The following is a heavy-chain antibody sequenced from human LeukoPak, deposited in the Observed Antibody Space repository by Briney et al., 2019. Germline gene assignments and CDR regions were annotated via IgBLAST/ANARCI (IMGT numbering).Heavy chain of an antibody. CDR1: GFTFSSYG. V-gene: IGHV3-33*01. J-gene: IGHJ6*03. CDR3: ARQGQLVRYYYYYMDV. D-gene: IGHD6-13*01. Sequence: PGGSLRLSCAASGFTFSSYGMHWVRQAPGKGLEWVAVIWYDGSNKYYADSVKGRFTISRDNSKNTLYLQMNSLRAEDTAVYYCARQGQLVRYYYYYMDVWGKGTTVTVSS. CDR2: IWYDGSNK.